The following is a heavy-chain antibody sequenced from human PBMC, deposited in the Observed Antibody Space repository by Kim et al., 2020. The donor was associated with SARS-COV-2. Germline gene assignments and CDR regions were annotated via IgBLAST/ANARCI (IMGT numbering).Heavy chain of an antibody. CDR1: GFTFSGSA. D-gene: IGHD1-1*01. J-gene: IGHJ3*02. CDR2: IRSKANSYAT. Sequence: GGSLRLSCAASGFTFSGSAMHWVRQASGKGLEWVGRIRSKANSYATTYAASVKGRFTISRDDSKTTAYLQMNSLKTEDKAVYYCTRVPGTTLVFWDTFGIWGQGTMITVSS. V-gene: IGHV3-73*01. CDR3: TRVPGTTLVFWDTFGI.